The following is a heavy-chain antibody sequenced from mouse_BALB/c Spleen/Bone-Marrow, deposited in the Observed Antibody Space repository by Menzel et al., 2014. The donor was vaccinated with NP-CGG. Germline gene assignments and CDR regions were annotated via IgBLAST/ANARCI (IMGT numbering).Heavy chain of an antibody. V-gene: IGHV7-1*02. CDR3: ARGELETGSFDY. CDR1: GFTFSDFH. Sequence: EVKLVESGGGLVQPGGSLRLSCATSGFTFSDFHMEWVRQPPGKRLEWIVTSRNKANDYTTEYSASVKGRFIVSRDTSHSILFLQMNALRTEDTAIYYCARGELETGSFDYWGQGTTLTVSS. J-gene: IGHJ2*01. D-gene: IGHD4-1*01. CDR2: SRNKANDYTT.